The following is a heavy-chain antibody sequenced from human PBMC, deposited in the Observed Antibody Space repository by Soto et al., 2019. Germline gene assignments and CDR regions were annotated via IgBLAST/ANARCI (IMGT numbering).Heavy chain of an antibody. CDR2: IDPADSET. D-gene: IGHD3-3*01. V-gene: IGHV5-51*01. CDR3: AKHGVAHWIYFYNLGV. CDR1: GYSFSSHW. J-gene: IGHJ6*02. Sequence: GESLKISCRGYGYSFSSHWIGWVRQMPGKGLEWMGTIDPADSETRYSPSFQGQVTISADKSNNTAYLQWSSLKASDTAMYYCAKHGVAHWIYFYNLGVWGQGTTVTVSS.